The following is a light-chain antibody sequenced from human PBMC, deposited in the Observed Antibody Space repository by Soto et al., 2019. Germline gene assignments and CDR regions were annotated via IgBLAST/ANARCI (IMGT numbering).Light chain of an antibody. J-gene: IGKJ1*01. CDR1: QNIGTY. V-gene: IGKV1-39*01. Sequence: DIQMTQSPSSLSASVGDRVTVTCRASQNIGTYLSWYQQKPGKAPKVLIYAATTLQSGVPSRFSGSGSGTEFVLTISSLQSEDSAVYYCQQYDNWPPWTFGQGTKVDIK. CDR3: QQYDNWPPWT. CDR2: AAT.